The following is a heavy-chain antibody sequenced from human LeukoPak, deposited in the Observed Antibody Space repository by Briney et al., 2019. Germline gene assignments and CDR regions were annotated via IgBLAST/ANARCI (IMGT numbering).Heavy chain of an antibody. Sequence: SETLSLTCTVSGDSISAYYWSWIRQPAGKGLEWIGRIYTSGSTNYNPSLKSRATISVDTSKNQFSLELSSVTAADTAVYYCARDRLAMVRGVIPKEAWGWFDPWGQGTLVTVSS. J-gene: IGHJ5*02. D-gene: IGHD3-10*01. CDR3: ARDRLAMVRGVIPKEAWGWFDP. V-gene: IGHV4-4*07. CDR1: GDSISAYY. CDR2: IYTSGST.